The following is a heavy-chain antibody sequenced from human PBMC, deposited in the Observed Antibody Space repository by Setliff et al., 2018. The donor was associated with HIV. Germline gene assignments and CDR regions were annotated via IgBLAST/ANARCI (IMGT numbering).Heavy chain of an antibody. D-gene: IGHD3-16*01. CDR2: IYQTGST. V-gene: IGHV4-38-2*01. Sequence: PSETLSLTCAVSGYSISNVYYWGWIRQPPGKGLEWIGSIYQTGSTSYNPSFKNRVTILVDTSKNQFSLHLTSVTAADTAVYYCARVGGSPPYYYYYMDVWGTGTTVTVSS. CDR3: ARVGGSPPYYYYYMDV. CDR1: GYSISNVYY. J-gene: IGHJ6*03.